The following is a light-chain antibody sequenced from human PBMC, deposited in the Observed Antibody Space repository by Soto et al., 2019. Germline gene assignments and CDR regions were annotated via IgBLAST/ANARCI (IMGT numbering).Light chain of an antibody. CDR2: GAS. J-gene: IGKJ1*01. Sequence: EVVVTQSPATLSVSPGERATLSCRASQSVSNNYLAWYQQKPGQAPRLLIYGASNRATGIPDRFSGSGSGTDFTLTISRLEPEDFAVYYCQQYGSSPRTFGQWTKVDIK. CDR1: QSVSNNY. V-gene: IGKV3-20*01. CDR3: QQYGSSPRT.